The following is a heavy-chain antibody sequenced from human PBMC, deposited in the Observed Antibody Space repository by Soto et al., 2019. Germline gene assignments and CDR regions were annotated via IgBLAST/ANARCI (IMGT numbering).Heavy chain of an antibody. Sequence: GGSLRLSCTASGFTFGDYAMSWFRQAPGKGLEWVGFIRSKAYGGTTEYAASVKGRFTISRDDSKSIAYLQMNSLKTEDTAVYYCTRDWLVYYYDSSGYYYGSDYWGQGTLVTVSS. J-gene: IGHJ4*02. CDR2: IRSKAYGGTT. CDR1: GFTFGDYA. V-gene: IGHV3-49*03. CDR3: TRDWLVYYYDSSGYYYGSDY. D-gene: IGHD3-22*01.